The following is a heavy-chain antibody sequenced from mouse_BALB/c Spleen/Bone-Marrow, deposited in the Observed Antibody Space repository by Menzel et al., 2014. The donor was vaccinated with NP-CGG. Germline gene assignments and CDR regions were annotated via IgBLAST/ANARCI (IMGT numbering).Heavy chain of an antibody. CDR1: GYAFTDYL. CDR2: INPGSGST. J-gene: IGHJ2*01. CDR3: ARYDGYFDY. D-gene: IGHD2-3*01. V-gene: IGHV1-54*01. Sequence: VKLMEPGAELVRPGTSVKVSCKASGYAFTDYLMEWLKQRPGQGLEWIGVINPGSGSTNYNEKFKDKATLTADKSSSTAYMQLSSLTSDDSAVYFCARYDGYFDYWGQGTILTVSS.